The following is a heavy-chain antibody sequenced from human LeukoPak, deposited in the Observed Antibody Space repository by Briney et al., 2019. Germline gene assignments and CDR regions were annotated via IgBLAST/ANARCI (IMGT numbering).Heavy chain of an antibody. CDR2: ISTSSSTM. CDR1: GFTFSSFS. D-gene: IGHD5-18*01. CDR3: TRATWDTGNPFDY. V-gene: IGHV3-48*01. Sequence: GGSLRLSCAASGFTFSSFSMNWVRQAPGKGLEWVSYISTSSSTMYYADSVKGRFTISRDNAKNSLYLQMNSLRAEDTAVYYCTRATWDTGNPFDYWGQGTLVTVSS. J-gene: IGHJ4*02.